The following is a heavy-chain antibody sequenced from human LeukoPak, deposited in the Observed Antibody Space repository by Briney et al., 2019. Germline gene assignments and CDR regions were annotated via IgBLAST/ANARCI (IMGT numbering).Heavy chain of an antibody. V-gene: IGHV1-8*02. Sequence: ASVKVSCKASGYTFTNYGISWVRKAPGQGLEWMGWMNPNSGNTGYAQKFQGRVTMTRNTSISTAYMELSSLRSEDTAVYYCARVYCSSTSCYRTDFDYWGQGTLVTVSS. J-gene: IGHJ4*02. CDR3: ARVYCSSTSCYRTDFDY. D-gene: IGHD2-2*02. CDR1: GYTFTNYG. CDR2: MNPNSGNT.